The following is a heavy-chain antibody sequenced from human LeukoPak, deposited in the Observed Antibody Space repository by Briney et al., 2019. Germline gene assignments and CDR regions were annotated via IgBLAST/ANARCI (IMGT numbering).Heavy chain of an antibody. V-gene: IGHV3-33*01. CDR3: ARDRIAYCGGDCYPGDP. J-gene: IGHJ5*02. D-gene: IGHD2-21*02. Sequence: GRSLRLSCAASGFTFSSYGMHWVRQAPGKGPEWVAVIWYDGSNKYYADSVKGRFTIFRDNSKNTLYLQMNSLRAEDTAVYYCARDRIAYCGGDCYPGDPWGQGTLVTVSS. CDR1: GFTFSSYG. CDR2: IWYDGSNK.